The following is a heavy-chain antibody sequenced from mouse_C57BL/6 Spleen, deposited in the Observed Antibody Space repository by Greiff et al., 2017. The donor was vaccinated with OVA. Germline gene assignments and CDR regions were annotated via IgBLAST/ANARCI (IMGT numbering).Heavy chain of an antibody. D-gene: IGHD3-3*01. J-gene: IGHJ3*01. CDR3: ARSGRGPGAY. CDR1: GYTFTDYY. CDR2: INPNNGGT. V-gene: IGHV1-26*01. Sequence: EVQLQQSGPELVKPGASVKISCKASGYTFTDYYMNWVKQSHGKSLEWIGDINPNNGGTSYNQKFKGKATLTVDKSSSTAYMELRSLTSEDSAVYYCARSGRGPGAYWGQGTLVTVSA.